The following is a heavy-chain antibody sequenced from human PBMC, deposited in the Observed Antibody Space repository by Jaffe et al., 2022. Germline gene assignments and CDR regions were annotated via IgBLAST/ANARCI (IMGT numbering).Heavy chain of an antibody. Sequence: EVQLVESGGGLVKPGGSLRLSCAASGFTFSNAWMSWVRQAPGKGLEWVGRIKSKTDGGTTDYAAPVKGRFTISRDDSKNTLYLQMNSLKTEDTAVYYCTTDRVLSSGYSSSWYGANAFDIWGQGTMVTVSS. CDR1: GFTFSNAW. CDR2: IKSKTDGGTT. J-gene: IGHJ3*02. V-gene: IGHV3-15*01. D-gene: IGHD6-13*01. CDR3: TTDRVLSSGYSSSWYGANAFDI.